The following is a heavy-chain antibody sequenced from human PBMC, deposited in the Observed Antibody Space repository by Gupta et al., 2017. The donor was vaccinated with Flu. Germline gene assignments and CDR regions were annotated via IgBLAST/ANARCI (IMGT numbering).Heavy chain of an antibody. CDR2: IYYRGTT. CDR3: ARHVEMATVFYGMDV. J-gene: IGHJ6*02. CDR1: GGSLSSTYSY. D-gene: IGHD4-4*01. V-gene: IGHV4-39*01. Sequence: QLQLHQSGPRLVTPSETLSLTCNVSGGSLSSTYSYWGWIRQPPGKGLEWIGSIYYRGTTYYNPSLSSRLTVSVDTSKNQFSLNLSSATAADTAVYYCARHVEMATVFYGMDVWGQGTTVTVSS.